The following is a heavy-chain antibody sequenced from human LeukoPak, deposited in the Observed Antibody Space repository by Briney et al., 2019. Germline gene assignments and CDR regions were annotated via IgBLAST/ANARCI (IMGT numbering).Heavy chain of an antibody. V-gene: IGHV3-74*01. CDR2: INSDGSST. J-gene: IGHJ4*02. D-gene: IGHD6-19*01. CDR3: ARALAVAGIDY. Sequence: GGSLRLSCAASGFTFSSYWMHWVRQAPGRGLVWVSRINSDGSSTSYADSVKGRFTISRDNAKNTLYLQMNSLRAEDTAVYYCARALAVAGIDYWGQGTLVTVSS. CDR1: GFTFSSYW.